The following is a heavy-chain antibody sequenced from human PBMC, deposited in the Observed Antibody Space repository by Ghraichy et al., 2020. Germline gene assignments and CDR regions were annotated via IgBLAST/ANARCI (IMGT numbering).Heavy chain of an antibody. D-gene: IGHD2-15*01. Sequence: SETLSLTCTVSGGSISSYYWSWIRQPPGKGLEWIGYIYYSGSTNYNPSLKSRVTISVDTSKNQFSLKLSSVTAADTAVYYCARWWPPTNWFDPWGQGTLVTVSS. CDR2: IYYSGST. CDR1: GGSISSYY. J-gene: IGHJ5*02. CDR3: ARWWPPTNWFDP. V-gene: IGHV4-59*01.